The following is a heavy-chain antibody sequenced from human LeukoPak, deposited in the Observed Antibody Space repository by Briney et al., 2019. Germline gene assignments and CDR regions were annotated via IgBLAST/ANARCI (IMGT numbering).Heavy chain of an antibody. Sequence: GGSLRLSCAASGFTFSNYAMNWVRQAPGKGLEWVSGITDSGGSTYYADSVKGRFTISRDNSKNTLYLQMNSLRAEDTAVYYCAREYSSSSSDYYYYMDVRGKGTTVTVSS. CDR2: ITDSGGST. CDR1: GFTFSNYA. CDR3: AREYSSSSSDYYYYMDV. V-gene: IGHV3-23*01. D-gene: IGHD6-6*01. J-gene: IGHJ6*03.